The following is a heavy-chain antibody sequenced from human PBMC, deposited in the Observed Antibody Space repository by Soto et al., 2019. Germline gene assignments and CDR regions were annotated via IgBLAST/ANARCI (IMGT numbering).Heavy chain of an antibody. CDR1: GFTFSSYA. J-gene: IGHJ3*02. Sequence: GGSLRLSCAASGFTFSSYAMSWVRQAPGKGLEWVSAISGSGGSTYYADTVKGRFTISRDNSKNTLYLQMNSLRAEDTAVYYCAKGSLPPGAFDIWGQGTMVTVSS. V-gene: IGHV3-23*01. CDR2: ISGSGGST. CDR3: AKGSLPPGAFDI.